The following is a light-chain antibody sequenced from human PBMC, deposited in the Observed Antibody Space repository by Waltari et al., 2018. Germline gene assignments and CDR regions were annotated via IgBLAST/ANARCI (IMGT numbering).Light chain of an antibody. J-gene: IGKJ4*01. V-gene: IGKV3-11*01. CDR1: EDVSIY. CDR3: QQRRNWPPLT. CDR2: DAS. Sequence: ETVLTQSPATLSLSPGDRGSLSCRASEDVSIYLAWYQQKPGQAPRLLIYDASNRATGIPARFSGSGSGTDFTLTISSLEPEDFALYYCQQRRNWPPLTFGGGTKVE.